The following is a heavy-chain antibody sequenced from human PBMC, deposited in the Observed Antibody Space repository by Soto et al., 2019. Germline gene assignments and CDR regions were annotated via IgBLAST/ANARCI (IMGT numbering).Heavy chain of an antibody. D-gene: IGHD3-22*01. J-gene: IGHJ6*03. CDR1: GYTLTELS. CDR3: AITMTTPYYYYMDV. V-gene: IGHV1-24*01. CDR2: FDPEDGET. Sequence: ASVKVSCKVSGYTLTELSMHWVRQAPGKGLEWMGGFDPEDGETIYAQKFQGRVTMTEDTSTDTAYMELSSLRSEDTAVYYCAITMTTPYYYYMDVWGKGTTVTVSS.